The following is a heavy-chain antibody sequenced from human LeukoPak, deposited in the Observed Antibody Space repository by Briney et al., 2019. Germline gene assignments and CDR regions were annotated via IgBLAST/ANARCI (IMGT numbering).Heavy chain of an antibody. J-gene: IGHJ3*02. D-gene: IGHD2-15*01. CDR1: GGSISSYY. V-gene: IGHV4-59*01. CDR3: ARGGASKGIVVVVAATSGAFDI. CDR2: IYYSGST. Sequence: SETLSLTCTVSGGSISSYYWSWPRQPPGKGLEWIGYIYYSGSTNYNPSLKSRVTISVDTSKNQFSLKLSSVTAADTAVYYCARGGASKGIVVVVAATSGAFDIWGQGTMVTVSS.